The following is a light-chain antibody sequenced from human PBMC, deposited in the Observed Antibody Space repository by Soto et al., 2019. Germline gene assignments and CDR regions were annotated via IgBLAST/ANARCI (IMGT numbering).Light chain of an antibody. V-gene: IGLV2-8*01. CDR2: EVS. CDR1: SSDVGGYKH. Sequence: QSALTQPASVSGSPGQSITISCTGTSSDVGGYKHVSWYQHHPGKAPKLMIYEVSNRPSGVPDRFSGSKSGNTASLTVSGLQADDEAVYYCYSYAGRNIWVFGGGTKLTVL. J-gene: IGLJ3*02. CDR3: YSYAGRNIWV.